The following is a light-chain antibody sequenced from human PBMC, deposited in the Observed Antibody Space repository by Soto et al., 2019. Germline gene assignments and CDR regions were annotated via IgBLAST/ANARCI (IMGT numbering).Light chain of an antibody. J-gene: IGKJ3*01. CDR3: YQRATSPRT. CDR2: DAS. Sequence: EIVLTQSPGTLSLSPGERATLSCRASRTVEDNYLASYQHQPGQAPRLLVDDASRRAAGIPDRLIGSGCGTNFFTTISRREAHDFAVDYCYQRATSPRTFGPGTKVDIK. V-gene: IGKV3-20*01. CDR1: RTVEDNY.